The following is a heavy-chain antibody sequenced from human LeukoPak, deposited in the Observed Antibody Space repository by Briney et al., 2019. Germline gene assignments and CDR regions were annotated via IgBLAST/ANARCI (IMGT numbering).Heavy chain of an antibody. CDR2: IYSSGNT. CDR3: ARVEISKGYYFDY. CDR1: GFIVSSNY. J-gene: IGHJ4*02. V-gene: IGHV3-66*01. Sequence: PGGSLRLSCAASGFIVSSNYMSWVRRAPGEGLEWVSIIYSSGNTYYADSVKGRFTISRDKSKNTLYLQMNSLRAEDTAVYYCARVEISKGYYFDYWGQGTLVTVSS. D-gene: IGHD3-16*02.